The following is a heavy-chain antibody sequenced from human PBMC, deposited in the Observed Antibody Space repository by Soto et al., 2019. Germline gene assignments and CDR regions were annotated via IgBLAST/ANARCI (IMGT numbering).Heavy chain of an antibody. CDR1: GGSISNHY. J-gene: IGHJ4*02. CDR2: IYYNGNT. CDR3: ARQGENSSGSDV. Sequence: SETLSLTCTVSGGSISNHYWSWIRQPPGKGLEWIGCIYYNGNTNYNPSLKSRVTMSVDTSKNQISLKLSSVTAADTAVYYCARQGENSSGSDVWGQGSLVTVSS. V-gene: IGHV4-59*08. D-gene: IGHD3-22*01.